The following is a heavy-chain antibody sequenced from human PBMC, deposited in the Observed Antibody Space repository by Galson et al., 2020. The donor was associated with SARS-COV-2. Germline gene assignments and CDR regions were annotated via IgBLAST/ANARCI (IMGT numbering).Heavy chain of an antibody. CDR3: ARDCNTITCLRMDV. CDR1: GGSISNYY. CDR2: ISYSGST. D-gene: IGHD2-2*01. V-gene: IGHV4-59*01. Sequence: SETLSLTCTVSGGSISNYYWSWIRQPPGKGLEWIGYISYSGSTTYNPSLKGRVSISVDTSKNQFSLKLSSVTAADTAVYYCARDCNTITCLRMDVWGQGTTVTVSS. J-gene: IGHJ6*02.